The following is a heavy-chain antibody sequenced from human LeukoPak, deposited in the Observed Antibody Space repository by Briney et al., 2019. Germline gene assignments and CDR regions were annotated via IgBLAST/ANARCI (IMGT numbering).Heavy chain of an antibody. D-gene: IGHD3-9*01. CDR1: GFTFSSYW. J-gene: IGHJ4*02. CDR3: ARSHPDWYFDC. V-gene: IGHV3-7*01. Sequence: GGSLRLPCAASGFTFSSYWMSWVRQAPGKGLEWVANIKQAGSEKYYVDSVKGRFTISRDNAKNSLYLQMNSLRAEDTAVYYCARSHPDWYFDCWGQGTLVTVSS. CDR2: IKQAGSEK.